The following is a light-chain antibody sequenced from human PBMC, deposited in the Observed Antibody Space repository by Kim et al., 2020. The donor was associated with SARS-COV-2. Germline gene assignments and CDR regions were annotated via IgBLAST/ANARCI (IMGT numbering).Light chain of an antibody. J-gene: IGLJ2*01. V-gene: IGLV3-1*01. CDR2: QDT. CDR3: QAWDNGTVV. Sequence: SYELTQPPSVSVSPGQTASITCSGNELGHKYASWYQQEPGQSPGLVMYQDTKRPSGIPERFSGSNSGNTATLTISGTQAMDEADYYCQAWDNGTVVFGGGTQLT. CDR1: ELGHKY.